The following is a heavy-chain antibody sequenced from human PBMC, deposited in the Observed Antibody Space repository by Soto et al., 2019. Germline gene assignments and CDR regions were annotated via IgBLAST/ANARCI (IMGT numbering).Heavy chain of an antibody. J-gene: IGHJ4*02. V-gene: IGHV3-23*01. CDR3: AKEYSGSYYDQVGFDY. CDR2: ISGSGGST. D-gene: IGHD1-26*01. Sequence: EVQLLESGGGLVQPGGSLRLSCAASGFTFSSYAMSWVRQAPGKGLEWVSAISGSGGSTYYADSVKGRFTISRDNSKNTLYLQMNSLRAEDTAVYYCAKEYSGSYYDQVGFDYWGQGTLVTVSS. CDR1: GFTFSSYA.